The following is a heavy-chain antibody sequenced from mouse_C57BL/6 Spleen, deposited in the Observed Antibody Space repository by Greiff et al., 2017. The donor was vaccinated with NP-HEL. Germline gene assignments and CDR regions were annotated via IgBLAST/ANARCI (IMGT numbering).Heavy chain of an antibody. D-gene: IGHD2-5*01. Sequence: VQLQQSGTVLARPGASVKMSCKTSGYTFTSYWMHWVKQRPGQGLEWIGAIYPGNSDTSYNQKFKGKAKLTADTSASTAYMKLSSLTNEDSAVYYCTRTYSNYVFAYWGQGTLVTVSA. CDR1: GYTFTSYW. J-gene: IGHJ3*01. V-gene: IGHV1-5*01. CDR2: IYPGNSDT. CDR3: TRTYSNYVFAY.